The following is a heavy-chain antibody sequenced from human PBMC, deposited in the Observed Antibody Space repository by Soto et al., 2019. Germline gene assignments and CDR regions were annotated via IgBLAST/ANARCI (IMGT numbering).Heavy chain of an antibody. Sequence: SETLSLTCTVSGGSISSGDYYWSWVRQPPGKGLEWIGEIYHSGGTNSNPSLKSRVTMSVDKSKNQFSLRLSSVTAADTALYYCARVSKEASGYYYGAFDIWGKGTMVPVSS. V-gene: IGHV4-4*02. CDR1: GGSISSGDYY. J-gene: IGHJ3*02. CDR2: IYHSGGT. CDR3: ARVSKEASGYYYGAFDI. D-gene: IGHD3-22*01.